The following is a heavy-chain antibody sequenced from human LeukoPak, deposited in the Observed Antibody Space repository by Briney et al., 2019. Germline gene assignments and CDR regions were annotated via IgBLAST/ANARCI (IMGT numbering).Heavy chain of an antibody. D-gene: IGHD2-8*01. CDR1: GYTFTGYY. CDR3: ARSVQLRYCTNGVCYKDY. CDR2: INPNSGGP. J-gene: IGHJ4*02. Sequence: ASVKVSCKASGYTFTGYYMHWVRQAPGQGLGWVGWINPNSGGPNYAQKVQGRVTMTRDTSISTAYMELSRLRSDDTAVYYCARSVQLRYCTNGVCYKDYWGQGTLVTVSS. V-gene: IGHV1-2*02.